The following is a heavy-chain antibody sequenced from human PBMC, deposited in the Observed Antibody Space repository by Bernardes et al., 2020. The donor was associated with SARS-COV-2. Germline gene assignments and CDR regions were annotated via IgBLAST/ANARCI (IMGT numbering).Heavy chain of an antibody. CDR2: IYNSGIT. CDR3: ASSPYYYYGMDV. Sequence: SETLSLTCSVSGGSINTYYWIWIRQPAGKRLEWIGRIYNSGITNYNPSLKSRVTMSVDTSKNQFSLKLRSVTAADTAIYYCASSPYYYYGMDVWGQGTTVTVSS. J-gene: IGHJ6*02. V-gene: IGHV4-4*07. CDR1: GGSINTYY.